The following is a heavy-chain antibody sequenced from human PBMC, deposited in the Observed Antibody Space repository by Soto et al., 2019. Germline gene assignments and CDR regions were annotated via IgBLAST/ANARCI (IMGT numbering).Heavy chain of an antibody. CDR1: GGTFSSYA. J-gene: IGHJ6*01. V-gene: IGHV1-69*13. CDR3: ARVQDSRGCSYAYGMQI. D-gene: IGHD2-2*01. Sequence: ASVKVSCKASGGTFSSYAISWVRQAPGQGLEWMGGIIPIFGTANYAQKFQGRVTITADESTSTGYMELSSLRSEDTAVNYRARVQDSRGCSYAYGMQIWRQATTGTVSS. CDR2: IIPIFGTA.